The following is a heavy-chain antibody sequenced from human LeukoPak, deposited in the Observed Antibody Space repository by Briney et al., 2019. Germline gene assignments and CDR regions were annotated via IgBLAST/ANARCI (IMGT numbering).Heavy chain of an antibody. Sequence: PSETLSLTCTVSGGSISSYYWSWIRQPPGKGLEWIGYIYYSGSTNYNPSLKSRVTISVDTSKNQFSLKLSSVTAADTAVYYCARASTVRGIRYIDYWGQGTLVTVSS. V-gene: IGHV4-59*01. CDR3: ARASTVRGIRYIDY. CDR1: GGSISSYY. CDR2: IYYSGST. D-gene: IGHD5-18*01. J-gene: IGHJ4*02.